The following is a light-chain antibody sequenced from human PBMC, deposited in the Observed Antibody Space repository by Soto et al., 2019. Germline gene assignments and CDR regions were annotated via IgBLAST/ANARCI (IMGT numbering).Light chain of an antibody. V-gene: IGLV2-11*01. CDR3: CSFAGSYSYV. CDR2: DVT. Sequence: VLTQPRSVSGSPGQSVTISCTGTSSDVGRYDYVSWYQQYPGEAPKLIIYDVTERPSGVPDRFSGSKSGNTASLTISGLRAEDEAAYSCCSFAGSYSYVFGSGTKFAVL. J-gene: IGLJ1*01. CDR1: SSDVGRYDY.